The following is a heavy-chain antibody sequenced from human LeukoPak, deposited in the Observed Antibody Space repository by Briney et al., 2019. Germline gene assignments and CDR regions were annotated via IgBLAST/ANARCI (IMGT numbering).Heavy chain of an antibody. J-gene: IGHJ4*02. V-gene: IGHV3-20*04. CDR2: INWNGGST. CDR1: GFTFSSYG. Sequence: GGSLRLSCAASGFTFSSYGMHWVRQAPGKGLEWVSGINWNGGSTGYADSVKGRFTISRDNAKKSLYLQMNSLRAEDTAVYYCARGRGLGELAVASFDSWGQGILVTVSS. D-gene: IGHD6-19*01. CDR3: ARGRGLGELAVASFDS.